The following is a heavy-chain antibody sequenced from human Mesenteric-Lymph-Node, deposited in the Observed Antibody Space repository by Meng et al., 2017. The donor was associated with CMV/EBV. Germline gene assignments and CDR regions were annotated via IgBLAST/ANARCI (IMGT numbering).Heavy chain of an antibody. CDR2: ISGSGGST. CDR1: GFTFSSYE. D-gene: IGHD5-18*01. V-gene: IGHV3-23*01. J-gene: IGHJ4*02. CDR3: AKDLGYSYGPSFDY. Sequence: GGSLRLSCAASGFTFSSYEMNWVRQAPGKGLEWVSAISGSGGSTYYTDSVKGRFTISRDNSKNTLYLQMNSLRAEDTAVYYCAKDLGYSYGPSFDYWGQGTLVTVSS.